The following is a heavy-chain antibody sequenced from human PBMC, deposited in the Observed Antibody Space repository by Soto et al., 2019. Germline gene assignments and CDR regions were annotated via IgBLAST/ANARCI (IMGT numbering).Heavy chain of an antibody. J-gene: IGHJ5*02. CDR3: ARGAPYSSSSDWFDP. CDR2: ISAYNCNT. V-gene: IGHV1-18*01. CDR1: GYTXTSYG. Sequence: GXSXKVSCKASGYTXTSYGIRLVRQAPGQGLEWMGWISAYNCNTNYAQKLQGRVTMTTDTSTITAYIELRSLRSEDTAVYYCARGAPYSSSSDWFDPWGQGTLVTVSP. D-gene: IGHD6-13*01.